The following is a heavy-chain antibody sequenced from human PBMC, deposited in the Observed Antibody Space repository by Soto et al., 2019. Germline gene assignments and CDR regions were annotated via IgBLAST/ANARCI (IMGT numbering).Heavy chain of an antibody. Sequence: QVQLVQSGAEVKKPESSVKVSCKASGGTFNRYAISWVRQAPGQGLEWMGGIIPIFGIGNEAQRFQGRVTITADESTGTAYMELSSLRSEDTGVYYCARSAITLFGVVSIPPHYYSEMDVWGQGTTVTVSS. D-gene: IGHD3-3*01. J-gene: IGHJ6*02. V-gene: IGHV1-69*01. CDR3: ARSAITLFGVVSIPPHYYSEMDV. CDR2: IIPIFGIG. CDR1: GGTFNRYA.